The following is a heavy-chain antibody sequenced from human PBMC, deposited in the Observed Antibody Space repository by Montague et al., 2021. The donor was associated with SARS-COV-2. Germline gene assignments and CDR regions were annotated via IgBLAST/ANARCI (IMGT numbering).Heavy chain of an antibody. D-gene: IGHD6-13*01. Sequence: SETLSLTCTVSGGSISSYYWSWIRQPPGKGLEWIGYIYYSGYTNYSPSLQSRVTISVDTSKNQFSLKLYSVSAADTAVYYCARAKSWYDLWFDTWGQGSLVTVSS. CDR2: IYYSGYT. CDR1: GGSISSYY. V-gene: IGHV4-59*01. CDR3: ARAKSWYDLWFDT. J-gene: IGHJ5*02.